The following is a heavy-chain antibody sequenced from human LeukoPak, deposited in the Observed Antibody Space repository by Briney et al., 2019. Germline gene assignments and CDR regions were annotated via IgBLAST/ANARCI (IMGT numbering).Heavy chain of an antibody. V-gene: IGHV5-51*01. CDR2: IYPGDSDT. CDR3: ARRMVDTIEDSGTFDY. D-gene: IGHD5-12*01. J-gene: IGHJ4*02. CDR1: GYSFTSYW. Sequence: GQALQISSHGSGYSFTSYWIRWVRPVPGKGRGWMGIIYPGDSDTRYSPSFQSQVTISAHKSITTAYLQWSSLKASDSAMYYCARRMVDTIEDSGTFDYWGQGTLVTVSS.